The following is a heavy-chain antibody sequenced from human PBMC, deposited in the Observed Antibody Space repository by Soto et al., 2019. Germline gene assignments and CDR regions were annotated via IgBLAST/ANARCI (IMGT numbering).Heavy chain of an antibody. J-gene: IGHJ3*02. Sequence: GGSLRLSCAASGFTFRRCGMHWIRQAPGKGLEWVALISYDGTNKYYADSVRGRFTISRDNSKNTLYLEMNTLRVEDTAVYYCAKVLPATSIGRRADAIDIRGQATLVPVS. V-gene: IGHV3-30*18. CDR2: ISYDGTNK. CDR1: GFTFRRCG. CDR3: AKVLPATSIGRRADAIDI. D-gene: IGHD1-26*01.